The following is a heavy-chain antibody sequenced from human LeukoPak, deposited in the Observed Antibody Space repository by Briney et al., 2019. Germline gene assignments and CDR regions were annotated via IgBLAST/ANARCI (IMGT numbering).Heavy chain of an antibody. J-gene: IGHJ4*02. CDR1: GGSISTYY. CDR2: IYHSGST. D-gene: IGHD4-17*01. Sequence: SETLSLTCTVSGGSISTYYWNWIRQPPGKGLEWIGYIYHSGSTNYNPSLQSRVTISVDTSKNQFSLNLNSVTAADTAVYYCARGRLEETTVTTTDDYWGQGTLVTVSS. V-gene: IGHV4-59*01. CDR3: ARGRLEETTVTTTDDY.